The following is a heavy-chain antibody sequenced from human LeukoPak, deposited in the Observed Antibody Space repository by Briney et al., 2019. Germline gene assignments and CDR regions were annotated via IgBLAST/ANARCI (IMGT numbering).Heavy chain of an antibody. D-gene: IGHD5-24*01. CDR1: GFSFSSYA. Sequence: GGSLRLSCAASGFSFSSYAMSWVRQAPGKGLEWVSAISGSGGSTYYTDSVKGRFTISRDNSKNTLYLQMNSLRAEDTAVYYCARVNGYNYGSLDYWGQGTLVTVSS. CDR2: ISGSGGST. J-gene: IGHJ4*02. V-gene: IGHV3-23*01. CDR3: ARVNGYNYGSLDY.